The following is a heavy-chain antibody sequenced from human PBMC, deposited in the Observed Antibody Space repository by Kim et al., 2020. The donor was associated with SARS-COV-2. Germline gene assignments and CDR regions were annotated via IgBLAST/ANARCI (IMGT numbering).Heavy chain of an antibody. CDR2: INAGYGNT. J-gene: IGHJ4*02. Sequence: ASVKVSCKASGYIFTNYAMHWVRQAPGQRLEWMGWINAGYGNTKYSQKFQGRVTFTRDTSASTAYMEVINLRSEDTAVYYCARGGNYPFDYWGQGTLVTVSS. CDR3: ARGGNYPFDY. V-gene: IGHV1-3*01. D-gene: IGHD1-26*01. CDR1: GYIFTNYA.